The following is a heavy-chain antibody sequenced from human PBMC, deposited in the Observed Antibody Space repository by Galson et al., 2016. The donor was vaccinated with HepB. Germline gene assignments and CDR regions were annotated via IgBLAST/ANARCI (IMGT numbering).Heavy chain of an antibody. CDR1: GFTFSNAW. J-gene: IGHJ6*02. Sequence: SLRLSCAASGFTFSNAWMTWVRQAPGKWLEWVGHIKSKTDGGKTEHAAPVKGRFTISRDDSKNTLYLEMNSLKIEDTAVYYCIPTVSFWSGPYGIQVWGPGTTVTVSS. CDR3: IPTVSFWSGPYGIQV. CDR2: IKSKTDGGKT. D-gene: IGHD3-3*01. V-gene: IGHV3-15*01.